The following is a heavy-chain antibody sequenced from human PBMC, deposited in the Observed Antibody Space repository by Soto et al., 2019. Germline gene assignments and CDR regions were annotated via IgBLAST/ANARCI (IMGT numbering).Heavy chain of an antibody. D-gene: IGHD2-15*01. CDR2: IWYDGSNK. V-gene: IGHV3-33*01. Sequence: QVQLVESGGGVVQPGRSLRLSCAASGFTFSSYGMHWVRQAPGKGLEWVAVIWYDGSNKYYADSVKGRFTISRDNSKNTLYLQMNSLRAEDTAVYYCARPVAATHYYYYGMYVWGQGTTVTVSS. CDR3: ARPVAATHYYYYGMYV. CDR1: GFTFSSYG. J-gene: IGHJ6*02.